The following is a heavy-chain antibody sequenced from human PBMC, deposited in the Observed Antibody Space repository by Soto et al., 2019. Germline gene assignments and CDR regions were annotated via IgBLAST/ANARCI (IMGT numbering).Heavy chain of an antibody. J-gene: IGHJ4*02. CDR1: GGSISSGGYY. Sequence: QVQLQESGPGLVKPSQTLSLTCTVSGGSISSGGYYWSWIRQHPGKGLEWIGNIYFSGSTYYNPSLKSRVTISVATSKIHFSLNLSSVTAADTAVYYCARGRGVVRGIVRWFLFDYWGQGTLVTVSS. V-gene: IGHV4-31*03. D-gene: IGHD3-10*01. CDR3: ARGRGVVRGIVRWFLFDY. CDR2: IYFSGST.